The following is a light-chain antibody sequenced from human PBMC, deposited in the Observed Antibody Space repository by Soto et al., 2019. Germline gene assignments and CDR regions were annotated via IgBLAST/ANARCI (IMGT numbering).Light chain of an antibody. CDR3: QQTFSPVIT. CDR2: SAS. Sequence: DIQMTQSPASLSASVGDKVTITCRASQSISTCLNWHQQIPGRAPKVLIYSASTLQSGVPSRFSGSGSGTHFTLTINSLQPEDFATYYCQQTFSPVITFGGGTKVE. V-gene: IGKV1-39*01. CDR1: QSISTC. J-gene: IGKJ4*01.